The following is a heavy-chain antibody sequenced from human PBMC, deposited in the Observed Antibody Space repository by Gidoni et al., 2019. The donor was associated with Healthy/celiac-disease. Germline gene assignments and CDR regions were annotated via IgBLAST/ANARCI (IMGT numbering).Heavy chain of an antibody. V-gene: IGHV3-15*01. D-gene: IGHD3-3*01. CDR3: TTDGGRPHDFWSGYYFDY. CDR2: IKSKTDGGTT. J-gene: IGHJ4*02. CDR1: GFTFSKAW. Sequence: EVQLVESGGGLVKPGGSLRLSCAASGFTFSKAWMSWVRQAPGKGLEWVGRIKSKTDGGTTDYAAPVKGRFTISRDDSKNTLYLQMNSLKTEDTAVYYCTTDGGRPHDFWSGYYFDYWGQGTLVTVSS.